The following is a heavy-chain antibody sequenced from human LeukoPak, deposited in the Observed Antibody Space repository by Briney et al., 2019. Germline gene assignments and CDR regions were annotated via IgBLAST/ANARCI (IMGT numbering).Heavy chain of an antibody. D-gene: IGHD4-11*01. Sequence: PGGSLRLSCAASGFTFSTYNMNWVRQAPGKGLEWVSSISSSSSYIYYADSVKGRFTISRDNAKKSLYLQMNSLRAEDTAVYYCARPYSKYGDAFDIWGQGTMVTVSS. J-gene: IGHJ3*02. CDR3: ARPYSKYGDAFDI. CDR2: ISSSSSYI. V-gene: IGHV3-21*01. CDR1: GFTFSTYN.